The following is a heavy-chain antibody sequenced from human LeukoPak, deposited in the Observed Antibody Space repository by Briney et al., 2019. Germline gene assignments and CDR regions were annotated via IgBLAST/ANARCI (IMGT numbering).Heavy chain of an antibody. V-gene: IGHV1-2*06. J-gene: IGHJ5*02. Sequence: ASVKVSCKASGYTFTGYYMHWVRQAPGQGLEWMGRINPNSGGTNYAQKFQGRVTMTRDTSISTAYMELSRLRSDDTAVYYCARDFGDYDFWSGYPRNWFDPRGQGTLVTVSS. CDR3: ARDFGDYDFWSGYPRNWFDP. CDR2: INPNSGGT. D-gene: IGHD3-3*01. CDR1: GYTFTGYY.